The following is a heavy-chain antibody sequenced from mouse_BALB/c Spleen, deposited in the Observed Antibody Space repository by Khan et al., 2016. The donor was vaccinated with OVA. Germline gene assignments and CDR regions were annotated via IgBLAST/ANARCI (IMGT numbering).Heavy chain of an antibody. V-gene: IGHV9-3-1*01. CDR3: TRPPHFSYVLVY. J-gene: IGHJ4*01. CDR1: GYTFTNYG. CDR2: ISTYTGEP. Sequence: QIQLVQSGPELKKPGETVKISCKASGYTFTNYGMNWVKQAPGKALKWMGWISTYTGEPTYADDFKGRFAFSLETSASTAYLQINNLKNGDTATYFCTRPPHFSYVLVYWGQGTSVTVSS.